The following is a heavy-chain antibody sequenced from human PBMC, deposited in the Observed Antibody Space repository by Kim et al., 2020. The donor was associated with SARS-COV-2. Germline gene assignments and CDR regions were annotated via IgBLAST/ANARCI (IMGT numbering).Heavy chain of an antibody. CDR3: ARRAGGKAAGTFDY. J-gene: IGHJ4*02. CDR1: GFTFSSYG. D-gene: IGHD6-13*01. V-gene: IGHV3-33*01. Sequence: GGSLRLSCAASGFTFSSYGMHWVRQAPGKGLEWVAVIWYDGSNKYYADSVKGRFTISRDNSKNTLYLQMNSLRAEDTAVYYCARRAGGKAAGTFDYWGQGTLVTVSS. CDR2: IWYDGSNK.